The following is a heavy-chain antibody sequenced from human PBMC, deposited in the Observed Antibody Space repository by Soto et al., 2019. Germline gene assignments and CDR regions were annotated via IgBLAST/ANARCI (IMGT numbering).Heavy chain of an antibody. D-gene: IGHD3-10*01. V-gene: IGHV3-53*01. J-gene: IGHJ4*02. CDR2: LYTGTDT. CDR3: ARGSTDSYPGSRIFDF. CDR1: GFTVSSTY. Sequence: PGGSLRLSCAASGFTVSSTYLTWVRQAPGKGLEWVAILYTGTDTVYADSVKGRFTISRDSSKKTLYLQMNSLRVEDSALYYCARGSTDSYPGSRIFDFWGRGALVTVSS.